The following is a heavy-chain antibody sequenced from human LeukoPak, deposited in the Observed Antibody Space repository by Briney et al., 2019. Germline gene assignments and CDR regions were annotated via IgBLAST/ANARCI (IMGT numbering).Heavy chain of an antibody. CDR2: ISYDGSNK. J-gene: IGHJ4*02. Sequence: GRSLRLSCAASGFTFSSYAMHWVRQAPGKGLEWVAVISYDGSNKYYADSVKGRFTISRDNSKNTLYLQMSSLRAEDTAVYYCATRLDSSSSFDYWGQGTLVTVSS. D-gene: IGHD6-6*01. CDR3: ATRLDSSSSFDY. CDR1: GFTFSSYA. V-gene: IGHV3-30*15.